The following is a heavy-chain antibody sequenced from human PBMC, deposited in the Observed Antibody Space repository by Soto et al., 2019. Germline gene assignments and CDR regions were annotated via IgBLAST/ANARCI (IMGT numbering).Heavy chain of an antibody. Sequence: SETLSLTCTVSGGSISSGDYYWSWIRQPPGKGLEWIGYIYYTGSTYYNPSLKSRLTISVDTSKNQFSLKLTSVTAADTAVYFCATYQKGPFDYWGQGTLVTVSS. CDR3: ATYQKGPFDY. V-gene: IGHV4-30-4*01. CDR1: GGSISSGDYY. J-gene: IGHJ4*02. CDR2: IYYTGST. D-gene: IGHD2-2*01.